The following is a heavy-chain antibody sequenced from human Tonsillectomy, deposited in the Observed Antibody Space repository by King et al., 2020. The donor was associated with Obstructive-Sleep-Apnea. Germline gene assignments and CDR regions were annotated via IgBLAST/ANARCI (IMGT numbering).Heavy chain of an antibody. V-gene: IGHV4-59*01. CDR3: ANGDDYYGMDV. J-gene: IGHJ6*02. CDR2: IYSIGSN. Sequence: VQLQESGPGLVKPSETLSLTCTVSGCSISSYYWSWIRQPPGKGLEWIWDIYSIGSNNYNPSPKSRVTISVDTSKNQFSLKLSSVTAADTAVYYCANGDDYYGMDVWGQGTTVTVSS. D-gene: IGHD2-21*02. CDR1: GCSISSYY.